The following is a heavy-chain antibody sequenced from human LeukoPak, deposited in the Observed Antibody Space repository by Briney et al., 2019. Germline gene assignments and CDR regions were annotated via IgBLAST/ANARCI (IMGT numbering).Heavy chain of an antibody. CDR3: ARIADGIAAAGTIDY. Sequence: GGSQRLSCAASGFTFSSYEMSWVRQAPGKGLECVSYISSSGSTIYYADSVKGRFTVSRDNAKNSLYLQMNSLRAEDTAVYYCARIADGIAAAGTIDYWGQGTLVTASS. CDR1: GFTFSSYE. V-gene: IGHV3-48*03. J-gene: IGHJ4*02. CDR2: ISSSGSTI. D-gene: IGHD6-13*01.